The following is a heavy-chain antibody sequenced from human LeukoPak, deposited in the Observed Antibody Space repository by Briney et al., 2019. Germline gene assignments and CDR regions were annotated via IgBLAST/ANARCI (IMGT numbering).Heavy chain of an antibody. Sequence: GGSLRLSCAASGFTVSSNYMNWVRQAPGKGLEWVSIIYSGGDTYYADSVKGRFTLSRDNSKNTLYLQMNSLRPEDTAVYYCTRGPGSTWYSDYWGQGTLVTVSS. CDR1: GFTVSSNY. D-gene: IGHD6-13*01. V-gene: IGHV3-53*05. J-gene: IGHJ4*02. CDR3: TRGPGSTWYSDY. CDR2: IYSGGDT.